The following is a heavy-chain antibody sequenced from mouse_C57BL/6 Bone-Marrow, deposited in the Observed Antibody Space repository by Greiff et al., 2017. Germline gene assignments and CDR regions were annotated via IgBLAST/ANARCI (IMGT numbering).Heavy chain of an antibody. CDR2: LSSGSSTI. V-gene: IGHV5-17*01. CDR3: ANNYAMDY. Sequence: EVQGVESGGGLVKPGGSLKLSCAASGFTFSDYGMHWVRQAPEKGLEWVAYLSSGSSTIYYADTVKGRFTISRDNAKNTQFLQMNSLRSEDTAMYYCANNYAMDYWGQGTSVTVSS. CDR1: GFTFSDYG. J-gene: IGHJ4*01.